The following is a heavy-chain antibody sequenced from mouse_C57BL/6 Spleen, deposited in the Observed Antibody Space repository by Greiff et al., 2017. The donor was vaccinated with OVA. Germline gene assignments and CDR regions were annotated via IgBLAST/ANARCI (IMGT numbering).Heavy chain of an antibody. CDR3: AREGGSGYVGY. J-gene: IGHJ2*01. CDR2: IYPGDGDT. D-gene: IGHD3-2*02. CDR1: GYAFSSYW. Sequence: QVQLKESGAELVKPGASVKISCKASGYAFSSYWMNWVKQRPGKGLEWIGQIYPGDGDTNYNGKFKGKATLTADKSSSTAYMQLSSLTSEDSAVYFCAREGGSGYVGYWGQGTTLTVAS. V-gene: IGHV1-80*01.